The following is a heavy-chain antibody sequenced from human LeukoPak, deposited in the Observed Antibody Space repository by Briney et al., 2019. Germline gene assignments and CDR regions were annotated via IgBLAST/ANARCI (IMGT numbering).Heavy chain of an antibody. J-gene: IGHJ4*02. V-gene: IGHV1-46*01. Sequence: ASVKVSCKTSGYSFTAYYIHWIRQAPGQGLEWMGVITPNDGRPTYAQKFQGRLALTMDTSTSTVYMELSSLRSDDTAIYYCARLVEMATITAPYYFDYWGQGTLVTVSS. CDR1: GYSFTAYY. CDR3: ARLVEMATITAPYYFDY. D-gene: IGHD5-24*01. CDR2: ITPNDGRP.